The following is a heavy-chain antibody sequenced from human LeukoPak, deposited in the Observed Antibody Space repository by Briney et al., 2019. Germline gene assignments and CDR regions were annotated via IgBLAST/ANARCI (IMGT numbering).Heavy chain of an antibody. Sequence: SETLSLTCNVSGYSISSGYYWGWIRQPPGKGLEWIGNIYHSGNTYYNPSLKSRVTMSVDTSKNQFSLKLSSVTAADTAVYYCARVGYGSGSYYLDYWGQGTLVTVSS. J-gene: IGHJ4*02. CDR1: GYSISSGYY. V-gene: IGHV4-38-2*02. CDR3: ARVGYGSGSYYLDY. CDR2: IYHSGNT. D-gene: IGHD3-10*01.